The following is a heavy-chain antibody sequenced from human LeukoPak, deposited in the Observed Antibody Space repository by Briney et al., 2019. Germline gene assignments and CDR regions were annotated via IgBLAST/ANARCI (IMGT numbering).Heavy chain of an antibody. V-gene: IGHV3-48*01. CDR3: ARPRGGGGWFNAFDS. CDR2: ISDDSSTI. Sequence: GGSLRLSCEASGFTFRRYSMNWVRQAPGRGLEWLSYISDDSSTIYYADSVRGRFTISRDNAKNSPYLQMSSLSAEGTAVYYCARPRGGGGWFNAFDSSGQGTTVTVSA. D-gene: IGHD6-19*01. J-gene: IGHJ3*02. CDR1: GFTFRRYS.